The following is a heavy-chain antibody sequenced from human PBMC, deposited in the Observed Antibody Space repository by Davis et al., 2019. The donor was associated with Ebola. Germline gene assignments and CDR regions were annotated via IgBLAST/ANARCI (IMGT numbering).Heavy chain of an antibody. CDR1: GFTFSSYS. V-gene: IGHV3-21*01. D-gene: IGHD2-2*01. Sequence: GESLKISCAASGFTFSSYSMNWVRQAPGKGLEWVSSISSSSSYIYYADSVKGRFTISRDNAKNSLYLQMNSLRAEDTAVYYCARDLIRGSTSIFDYWGQGTLVTVSS. CDR2: ISSSSSYI. CDR3: ARDLIRGSTSIFDY. J-gene: IGHJ4*02.